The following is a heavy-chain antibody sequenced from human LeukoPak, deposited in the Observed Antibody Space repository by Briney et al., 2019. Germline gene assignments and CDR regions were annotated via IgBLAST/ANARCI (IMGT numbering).Heavy chain of an antibody. V-gene: IGHV3-7*03. CDR3: AKGGPNYYGSGSGIDR. CDR2: INQDSTAK. Sequence: GGSLRLSCEASGFTLSNYWMTWVRQAPGKGLEWVANINQDSTAKYYVASVKGRFTISRDNTKNSLFLQMTSLRVEDTAVYYCAKGGPNYYGSGSGIDRWGQGTLVTVSS. D-gene: IGHD3-10*01. J-gene: IGHJ5*02. CDR1: GFTLSNYW.